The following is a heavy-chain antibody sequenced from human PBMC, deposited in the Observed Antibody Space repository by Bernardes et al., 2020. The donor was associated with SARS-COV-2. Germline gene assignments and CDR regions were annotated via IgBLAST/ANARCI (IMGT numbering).Heavy chain of an antibody. Sequence: GESLKISCKGSGYSYTSYWIGLVRQMPGKGLEWIGIIYPCYSDTIYCPSFQGQDTISADKPISTAYLQLSSLNASDTAMYYCARSREYCTGGVCYKGLYYYGMDVWGQGTTVTVSS. CDR2: IYPCYSDT. D-gene: IGHD2-8*02. CDR1: GYSYTSYW. J-gene: IGHJ6*02. CDR3: ARSREYCTGGVCYKGLYYYGMDV. V-gene: IGHV5-51*04.